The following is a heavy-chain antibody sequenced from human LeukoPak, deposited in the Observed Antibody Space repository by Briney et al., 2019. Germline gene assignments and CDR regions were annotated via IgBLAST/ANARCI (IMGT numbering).Heavy chain of an antibody. Sequence: ASVKVSCKASGYTFTSYTMNWVRQAPGQGLEWVGWINTNTGIPTYAQGFTGRFVFSLDTSVSTAYLQISSLKAEDTAVYYCARVLGGLNLGMDVWGKGTTVTVSS. D-gene: IGHD3-16*01. CDR2: INTNTGIP. J-gene: IGHJ6*04. CDR1: GYTFTSYT. V-gene: IGHV7-4-1*02. CDR3: ARVLGGLNLGMDV.